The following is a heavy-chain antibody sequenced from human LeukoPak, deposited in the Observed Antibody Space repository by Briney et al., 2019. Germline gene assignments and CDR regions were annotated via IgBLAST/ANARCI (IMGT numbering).Heavy chain of an antibody. CDR1: GGSINSGGYY. Sequence: SETLSLTCTVSGGSINSGGYYWNCIRQHPEKGLEWIGYIYYTGRTFYNPSLKSRVTMSVDTSKNQCSLRLSSVTAADTAVYYCTRGFCTTTSCYFPLKGFDPWGQGTLVTVSS. CDR3: TRGFCTTTSCYFPLKGFDP. CDR2: IYYTGRT. D-gene: IGHD2-2*01. J-gene: IGHJ5*02. V-gene: IGHV4-31*03.